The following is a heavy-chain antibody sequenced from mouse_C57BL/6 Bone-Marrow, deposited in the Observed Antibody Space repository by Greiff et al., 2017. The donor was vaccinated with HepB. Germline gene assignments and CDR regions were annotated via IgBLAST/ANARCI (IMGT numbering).Heavy chain of an antibody. J-gene: IGHJ4*01. CDR1: GYTFTSYW. CDR3: ASYGKALYYAMDY. CDR2: IYPGSGST. Sequence: QVQLQQPGAELVKPGASVKMSCKASGYTFTSYWITWVKQRPGQGLEWIGDIYPGSGSTNYNEKFKSKATLTVDTSSSTAYMQLSSLTSEDSAVYYCASYGKALYYAMDYWGQGTSVTVSS. V-gene: IGHV1-55*01. D-gene: IGHD2-1*01.